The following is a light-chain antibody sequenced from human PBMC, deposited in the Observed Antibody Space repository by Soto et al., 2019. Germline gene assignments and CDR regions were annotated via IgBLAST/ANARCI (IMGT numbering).Light chain of an antibody. J-gene: IGLJ1*01. CDR2: SNN. CDR1: SSNIGSNT. Sequence: QSVLTQPPSASGTPGQRVTISCSGSSSNIGSNTVNWYQQLPGTAPKLLIYSNNQRPSGVPVRFSGSKSGTSASLAISGLQSADEADYYCAAWDDSLNGLYVVGTGTKFTVL. V-gene: IGLV1-44*01. CDR3: AAWDDSLNGLYV.